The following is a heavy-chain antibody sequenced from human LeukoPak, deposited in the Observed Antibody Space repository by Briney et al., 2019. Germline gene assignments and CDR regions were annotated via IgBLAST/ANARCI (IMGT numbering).Heavy chain of an antibody. Sequence: PGGSLRLSCAAPGFTFSNYAMTWVRQAPGKGLEWVSTISGSGSSTYYADSVKGRFTISRDNSKNTLYLQMTSLRAEDTALYYCAKEVTAAGTGYFDFWGQGTLVTVSS. V-gene: IGHV3-23*01. CDR2: ISGSGSST. J-gene: IGHJ4*02. CDR3: AKEVTAAGTGYFDF. CDR1: GFTFSNYA. D-gene: IGHD6-13*01.